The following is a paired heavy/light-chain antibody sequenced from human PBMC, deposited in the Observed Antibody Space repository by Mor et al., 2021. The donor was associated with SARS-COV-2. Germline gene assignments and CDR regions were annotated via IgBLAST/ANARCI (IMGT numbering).Light chain of an antibody. J-gene: IGKJ4*01. Sequence: DIQMTQSPSSLSASVGDRVTITCQASQDISNYLNWYQQKPGKAPKLLIYDASNLETGVPSRFSGSGSGTDFTFTISSLQPEDIATYYCQQYDNPRALTFGGGTKVEIK. CDR1: QDISNY. V-gene: IGKV1-33*01. CDR3: QQYDNPRALT. CDR2: DAS.
Heavy chain of an antibody. CDR1: GFTFSSYA. Sequence: QVQLVESGGGVVQPGRSLRLSCAASGFTFSSYAMHWVRQAPGKGLEWVAVISYDGSNKYYADSVKGRFTISRDNSKNTLYLQMNSLRAEDTAVYYCARVGIAAAGTGYYFDYWGQGTLVTVSS. J-gene: IGHJ4*02. V-gene: IGHV3-30-3*01. D-gene: IGHD6-13*01. CDR3: ARVGIAAAGTGYYFDY. CDR2: ISYDGSNK.